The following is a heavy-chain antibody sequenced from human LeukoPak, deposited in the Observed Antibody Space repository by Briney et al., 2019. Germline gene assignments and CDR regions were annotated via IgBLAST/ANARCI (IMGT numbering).Heavy chain of an antibody. J-gene: IGHJ5*02. CDR1: GFTFSSYW. Sequence: PGGSLRLSCAASGFTFSSYWMSWVRQAPGKGLEWVANIKQDGSEKYYVDSVKGRFTISRDNAKNSLYLQMNSLRAEDTAVYYCARDIAAAGTGWFDPWGQGTLVTVSS. V-gene: IGHV3-7*01. CDR2: IKQDGSEK. CDR3: ARDIAAAGTGWFDP. D-gene: IGHD6-13*01.